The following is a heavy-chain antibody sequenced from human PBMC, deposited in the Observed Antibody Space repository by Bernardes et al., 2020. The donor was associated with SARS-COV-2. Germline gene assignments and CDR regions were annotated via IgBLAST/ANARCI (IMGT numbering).Heavy chain of an antibody. D-gene: IGHD3-22*01. CDR3: ALPPTNYDRYGMDV. Sequence: ASVEVSCKASGYTFTGYYMHWVRQAPGQGLEWMRWINPNSGGTNYAQKFQGRVTMTRDTSISTAYMELSRLRSDDTAVYYCALPPTNYDRYGMDVWGQGTTVTVSS. V-gene: IGHV1-2*02. CDR1: GYTFTGYY. CDR2: INPNSGGT. J-gene: IGHJ6*02.